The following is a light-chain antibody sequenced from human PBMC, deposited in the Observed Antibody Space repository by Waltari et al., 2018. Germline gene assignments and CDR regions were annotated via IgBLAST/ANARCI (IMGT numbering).Light chain of an antibody. V-gene: IGKV1-5*03. CDR1: QSISTW. J-gene: IGKJ1*01. Sequence: DIQMTQSPSTLSASVGDRVTITCRASQSISTWLAWYQQKPGKAPKLLIYKASSLESGVPSRFGGSGSRTEFTLTISSLQPDDFATYYCQQYSTYTWAFGQGTKVEIK. CDR3: QQYSTYTWA. CDR2: KAS.